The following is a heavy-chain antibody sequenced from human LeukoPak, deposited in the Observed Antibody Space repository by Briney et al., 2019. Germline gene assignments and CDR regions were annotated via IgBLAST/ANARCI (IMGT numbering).Heavy chain of an antibody. D-gene: IGHD2-2*01. J-gene: IGHJ4*02. CDR2: IYYSVST. CDR1: GGSVSSGSYY. Sequence: SETLSLTCTVSGGSVSSGSYYWSWIRQPPGKGLEWIGYIYYSVSTNYNPSLKSRVTISVDTSKNQFSLKLSSVTAADTAVYYCARSSARSYALDYWGQGTLVTVSS. V-gene: IGHV4-61*01. CDR3: ARSSARSYALDY.